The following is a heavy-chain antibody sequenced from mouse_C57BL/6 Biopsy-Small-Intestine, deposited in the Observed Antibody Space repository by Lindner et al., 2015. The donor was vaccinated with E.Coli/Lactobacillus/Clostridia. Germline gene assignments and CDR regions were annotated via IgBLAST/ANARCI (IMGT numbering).Heavy chain of an antibody. V-gene: IGHV1-85*01. CDR3: ARRRGLRRGYYAMDY. CDR1: GYTFTSYD. J-gene: IGHJ4*01. Sequence: VQLQESGPELVKPGASVKLSCKASGYTFTSYDINWVKQRPGQGLEWIGWIYPGDGDTNYNEKFKGKATFTADTSSNTAYMQLSSLTTEDSAIYYCARRRGLRRGYYAMDYWGQGTSVTVSS. CDR2: IYPGDGDT. D-gene: IGHD2-4*01.